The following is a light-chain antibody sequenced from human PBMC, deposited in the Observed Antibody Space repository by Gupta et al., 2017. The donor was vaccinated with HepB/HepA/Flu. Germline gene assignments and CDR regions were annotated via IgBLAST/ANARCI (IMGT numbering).Light chain of an antibody. CDR2: KNS. J-gene: IGLJ1*01. V-gene: IGLV1-47*01. CDR1: TSTTGNAF. CDR3: VAWDASMSGYV. Sequence: PGQSVILSCSGSTSTTGNAFVHWYQQVPGTAPRLLIYKNSKRHSGVPDRFSGSKSGATAYMATSGLRAEDEADYYCVAWDASMSGYVFGTGTNVAVL.